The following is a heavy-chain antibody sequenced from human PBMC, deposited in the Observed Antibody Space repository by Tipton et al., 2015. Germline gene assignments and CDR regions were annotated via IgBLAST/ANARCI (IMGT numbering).Heavy chain of an antibody. Sequence: TLSLTCTVSVVSITTGDYYWSWIRQPPGKGLEWIGHISYNGSTCCNPSLKSRLTTSIDTSKNQFSLNLTSVTAADTAMYYCARGGGGDYIWGSSRFDSWGQGILVTVSS. V-gene: IGHV4-30-4*01. D-gene: IGHD3-16*02. CDR1: VVSITTGDYY. J-gene: IGHJ4*02. CDR2: ISYNGST. CDR3: ARGGGGDYIWGSSRFDS.